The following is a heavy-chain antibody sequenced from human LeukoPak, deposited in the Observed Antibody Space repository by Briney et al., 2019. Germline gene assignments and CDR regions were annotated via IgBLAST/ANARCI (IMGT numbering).Heavy chain of an antibody. CDR3: ARLSYYYDVSGNLFDY. J-gene: IGHJ4*02. D-gene: IGHD3-22*01. CDR1: GGSISNESYY. CDR2: IYYRGTT. V-gene: IGHV4-39*01. Sequence: PAETLSLTCTVSGGSISNESYYWGWIRQSPGKGLEWIGAIYYRGTTSYNPSLKSRAIISVDTSKNQFSLKLSSVTAADTSLYYCARLSYYYDVSGNLFDYWGRGILVTISS.